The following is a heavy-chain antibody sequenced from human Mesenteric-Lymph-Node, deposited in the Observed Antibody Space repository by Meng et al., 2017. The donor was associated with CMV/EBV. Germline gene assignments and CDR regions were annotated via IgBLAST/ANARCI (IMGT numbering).Heavy chain of an antibody. D-gene: IGHD3-16*01. Sequence: GESLKISCAASGFTFSTYAIHWVRQAPGKGLEWVAVISYDGNDQYYADSVKGRFTISRDNSKNTLYLQMNSLRAEDTAVYYCASGGIGYWGQGTLVTVSS. CDR1: GFTFSTYA. V-gene: IGHV3-30*04. CDR3: ASGGIGY. J-gene: IGHJ4*02. CDR2: ISYDGNDQ.